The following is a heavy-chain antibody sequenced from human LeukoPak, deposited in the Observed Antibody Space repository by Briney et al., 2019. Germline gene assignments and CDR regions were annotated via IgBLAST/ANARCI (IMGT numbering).Heavy chain of an antibody. Sequence: GGSLRLSCAASGFTFSSYWMSWVRQAPGKGLEWVANIKQDGSEKYYVDSVKGRFTISRDNAKNSLYLQMNSLRAEDTAVYYCARDRGHYDYVWGSYRHRGAFDIWGRGTMVTVSS. V-gene: IGHV3-7*01. CDR3: ARDRGHYDYVWGSYRHRGAFDI. J-gene: IGHJ3*02. CDR2: IKQDGSEK. D-gene: IGHD3-16*02. CDR1: GFTFSSYW.